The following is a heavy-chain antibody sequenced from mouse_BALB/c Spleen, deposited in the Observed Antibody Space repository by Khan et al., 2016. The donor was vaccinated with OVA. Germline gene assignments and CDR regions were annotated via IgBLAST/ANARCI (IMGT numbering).Heavy chain of an antibody. D-gene: IGHD2-13*01. Sequence: QVQLKQSGPELVKPGASVKMSCKASGYTFTDYDIRWVKQRTGQGLEWIGEIYPGSGSTYYNEKFKGQVTLTADKSSNTAYMQLSSLTSEDSAVYFCAKIFYGDSYAMDYWGQGTAVTVSS. CDR1: GYTFTDYD. CDR3: AKIFYGDSYAMDY. V-gene: IGHV1-77*01. J-gene: IGHJ4*01. CDR2: IYPGSGST.